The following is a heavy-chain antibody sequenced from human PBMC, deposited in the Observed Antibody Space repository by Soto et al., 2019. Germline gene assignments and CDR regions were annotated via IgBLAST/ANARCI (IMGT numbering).Heavy chain of an antibody. CDR2: IYYSGST. D-gene: IGHD6-19*01. V-gene: IGHV4-39*01. CDR3: ASPGAAVAGFDY. Sequence: PSETLSLTCTVSGGSISSSSYYWGWIRQPPGKGLEWIGSIYYSGSTYYNPSLKSRVTISVDTSKNQFSLKLSSVTAADTAVYYCASPGAAVAGFDYWGQGTLVTVSS. CDR1: GGSISSSSYY. J-gene: IGHJ4*02.